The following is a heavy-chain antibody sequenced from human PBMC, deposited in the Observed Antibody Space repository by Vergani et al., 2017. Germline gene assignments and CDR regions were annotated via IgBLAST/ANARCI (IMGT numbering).Heavy chain of an antibody. CDR2: TWYDGNNK. V-gene: IGHV3-33*01. Sequence: QVQLVESGGGVVQTGRSLRLSCAASGFTFNQYGMHWVRQAPGKGLEWVAVTWYDGNNKQYADSVKGRFTISRDNSKSTMYLQMNSLRDEDTGVYYCARRMHGYNYYFDYWGQGTLVIVSS. CDR3: ARRMHGYNYYFDY. CDR1: GFTFNQYG. J-gene: IGHJ4*02. D-gene: IGHD5-24*01.